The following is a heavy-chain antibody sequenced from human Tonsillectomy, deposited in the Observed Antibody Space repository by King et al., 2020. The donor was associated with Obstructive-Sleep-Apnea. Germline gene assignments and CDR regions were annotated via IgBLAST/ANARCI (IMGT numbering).Heavy chain of an antibody. V-gene: IGHV3-13*01. CDR1: GFTFSSYD. D-gene: IGHD6-19*01. CDR2: IGTAGDT. J-gene: IGHJ6*02. CDR3: ARGGGVAGTMGGYYYYYGMDV. Sequence: VQLVESGGGLVQPGGSLRLSCAASGFTFSSYDMHWVRQATGKGLEWVSAIGTAGDTYYPGSVKGRFTISRENAKNSLYLQMNSLRAGDTAVYYCARGGGVAGTMGGYYYYYGMDVWGQGTTVTVSS.